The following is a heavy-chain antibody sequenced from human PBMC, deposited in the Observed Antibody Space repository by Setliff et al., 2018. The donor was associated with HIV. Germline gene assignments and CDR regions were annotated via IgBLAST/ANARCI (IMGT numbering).Heavy chain of an antibody. CDR3: ARGRIRMSSRPTRVFDV. Sequence: NPSETLSLTCAVYGGSFSGYYWTWIRQPSGEGLEWIGEVSHSGSANYKPSLMSRVTVSVDTSKNQFSLTMTAATAADAAMYYCARGRIRMSSRPTRVFDVWGQGTRVTVSS. CDR2: VSHSGSA. V-gene: IGHV4-34*01. CDR1: GGSFSGYY. J-gene: IGHJ3*01.